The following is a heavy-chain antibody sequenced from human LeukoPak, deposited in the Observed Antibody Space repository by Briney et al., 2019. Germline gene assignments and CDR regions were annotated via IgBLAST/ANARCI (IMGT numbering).Heavy chain of an antibody. D-gene: IGHD3-9*01. CDR1: GYTFTGYY. CDR3: ARDYDILTGSLTNYYYYYGMDV. Sequence: GASVKVSCKASGYTFTGYYMHWVRQAPGQGLERMGWINPNSGGTNYAQKFQGRVTMTRDTSISTAYMELSRLRSDDTTVYYCARDYDILTGSLTNYYYYYGMDVWGQGTTVTVSS. CDR2: INPNSGGT. J-gene: IGHJ6*02. V-gene: IGHV1-2*02.